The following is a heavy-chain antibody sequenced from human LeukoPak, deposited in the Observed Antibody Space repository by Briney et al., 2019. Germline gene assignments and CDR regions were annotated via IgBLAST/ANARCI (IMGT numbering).Heavy chain of an antibody. CDR3: ARALDSSSSRYQAFEE. CDR1: GFTFSSYW. V-gene: IGHV3-74*01. D-gene: IGHD2-2*01. Sequence: PGGSLRLSCAASGFTFSSYWMHWVRQAPGKGLVWVSRINSDGSSTSYADSVKGRFTISRDNAKSSLYLQMNSLRAEGTAVYYCARALDSSSSRYQAFEEWGQGTLVTVSS. J-gene: IGHJ4*02. CDR2: INSDGSST.